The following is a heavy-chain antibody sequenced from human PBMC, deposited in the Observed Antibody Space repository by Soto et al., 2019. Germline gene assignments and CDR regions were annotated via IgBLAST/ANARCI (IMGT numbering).Heavy chain of an antibody. CDR1: GYTFTSYG. CDR3: ARDLHIGGPTGDRQDNYGMDV. CDR2: ISAYNGNT. V-gene: IGHV1-18*01. J-gene: IGHJ6*02. Sequence: QVQLVQSGAEVKKPGASVKVSCKASGYTFTSYGISWVRQAPGQGLEWMGWISAYNGNTNYAQKLQGRVTMTTDTSTSTGYMEVRSLRSYGTAVYYCARDLHIGGPTGDRQDNYGMDVWGQGTTVTVSS. D-gene: IGHD7-27*01.